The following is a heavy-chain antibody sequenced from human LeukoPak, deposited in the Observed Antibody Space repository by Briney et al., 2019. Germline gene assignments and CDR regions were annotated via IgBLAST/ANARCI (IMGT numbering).Heavy chain of an antibody. D-gene: IGHD5-18*01. CDR1: GHTLTELS. CDR3: ARGEIQLWLNHGAFDI. V-gene: IGHV1-24*01. J-gene: IGHJ3*02. Sequence: ASVKVSCKVSGHTLTELSMHWVRQAPGKGLEWMGGFDPEDGETIYAQKFQGRVTITTDESTSTAYMELSSLRSEDTAVYYCARGEIQLWLNHGAFDIWGQGTIVTVSS. CDR2: FDPEDGET.